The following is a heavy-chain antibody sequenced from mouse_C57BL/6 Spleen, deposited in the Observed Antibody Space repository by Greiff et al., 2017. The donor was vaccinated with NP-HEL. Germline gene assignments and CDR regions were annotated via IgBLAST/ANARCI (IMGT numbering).Heavy chain of an antibody. Sequence: EVQLQQSGAELVRPGASVKLSCTASGFNIKDDYMHWVKQRPEQGLEWIGWIDPENGDTEYASKFQGTATITADTSSNTAYLQLSSLTSEDTAVYYCTTPSNWVFAYWGQGTLVTVSA. J-gene: IGHJ3*01. CDR1: GFNIKDDY. CDR3: TTPSNWVFAY. V-gene: IGHV14-4*01. CDR2: IDPENGDT. D-gene: IGHD4-1*01.